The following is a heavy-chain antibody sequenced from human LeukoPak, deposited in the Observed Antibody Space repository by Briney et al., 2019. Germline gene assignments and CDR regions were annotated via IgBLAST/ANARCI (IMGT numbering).Heavy chain of an antibody. D-gene: IGHD3-22*01. J-gene: IGHJ4*02. CDR3: ATLYDSSGYNFDY. CDR1: GYTFTSFD. V-gene: IGHV1-8*01. CDR2: VNPNSGNT. Sequence: ASVKVSCKASGYTFTSFDINWVRQATGQGLEWMGWVNPNSGNTGYARKFQGRVTMTRNTSISTAYMELSRLRSDDTAVYYCATLYDSSGYNFDYWGQGTLVTVSS.